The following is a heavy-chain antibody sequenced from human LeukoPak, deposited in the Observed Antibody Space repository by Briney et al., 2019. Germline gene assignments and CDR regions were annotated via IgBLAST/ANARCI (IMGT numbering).Heavy chain of an antibody. D-gene: IGHD5-18*01. CDR1: GYTFTSFG. V-gene: IGHV1-18*01. J-gene: IGHJ4*02. CDR3: TRDLGVDTTMIFFDY. Sequence: ASVKVSCKGSGYTFTSFGISWVRQAPGQGLEWMGWISAYNGNRNYAQKLQGRVTMTTDTSTSTAYMEIRSLRSDDTGVYYCTRDLGVDTTMIFFDYWGQGSLVTVSS. CDR2: ISAYNGNR.